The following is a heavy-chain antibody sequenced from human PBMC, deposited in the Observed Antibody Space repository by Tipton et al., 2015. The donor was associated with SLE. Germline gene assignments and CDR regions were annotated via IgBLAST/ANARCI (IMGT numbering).Heavy chain of an antibody. V-gene: IGHV4-59*01. CDR2: IYYSGST. J-gene: IGHJ3*02. D-gene: IGHD3-10*01. Sequence: TLSLTCTVSGGSISSYYWSWIRQPPGKGLEWIRYIYYSGSTNYNPSLKSRVTISVDTSKNQFSLKLSSVTAADTAVYYCAREAGITMVRGALIHAFDIWGQGTMVTVSS. CDR3: AREAGITMVRGALIHAFDI. CDR1: GGSISSYY.